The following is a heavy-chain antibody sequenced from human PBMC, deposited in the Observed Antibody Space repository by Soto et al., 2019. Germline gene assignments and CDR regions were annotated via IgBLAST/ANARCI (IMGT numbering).Heavy chain of an antibody. CDR1: GGSISSYY. V-gene: IGHV4-59*06. CDR2: IYYSGST. Sequence: PSETLSLTCTVSGGSISSYYWSWIRQHPGKGLEWIGYIYYSGSTYYNPSLESRVTISVDTSKNQFSLKLSSVTAADTAVYYCARGYYYDSSGYYGGEYYYYGMDVWGQGTTATVSS. CDR3: ARGYYYDSSGYYGGEYYYYGMDV. D-gene: IGHD3-22*01. J-gene: IGHJ6*02.